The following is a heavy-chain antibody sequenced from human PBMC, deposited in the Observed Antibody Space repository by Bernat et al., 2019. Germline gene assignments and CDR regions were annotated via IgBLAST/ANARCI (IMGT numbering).Heavy chain of an antibody. CDR1: GFTFSSYS. J-gene: IGHJ4*02. CDR2: IWYDGSNK. D-gene: IGHD6-19*01. Sequence: QVQLVESGGGVVQPGRSLRLSCAASGFTFSSYSMHWVRHAPGKGLEWVAVIWYDGSNKYYADAMTGRFTISRENSKNQLNMQMNSMRAEDTAVYSCTRVEGGSGWSFDCWGQGTLVTVSS. V-gene: IGHV3-33*01. CDR3: TRVEGGSGWSFDC.